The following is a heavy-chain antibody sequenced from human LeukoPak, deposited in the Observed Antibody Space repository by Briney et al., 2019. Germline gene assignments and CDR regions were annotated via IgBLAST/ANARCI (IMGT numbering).Heavy chain of an antibody. CDR1: GGSFSGYY. V-gene: IGHV4-34*01. CDR3: AREKLDDYVWGSYRYSPISHFDY. Sequence: SETLSLTCAVYGGSFSGYYWSWIRQPPGKGLEWIGEINHSGSTNYNPSLKSRVTISVDTSKNQFSLKLSSVTAADTAVYYCAREKLDDYVWGSYRYSPISHFDYWGQGTPVTVSS. D-gene: IGHD3-16*02. CDR2: INHSGST. J-gene: IGHJ4*02.